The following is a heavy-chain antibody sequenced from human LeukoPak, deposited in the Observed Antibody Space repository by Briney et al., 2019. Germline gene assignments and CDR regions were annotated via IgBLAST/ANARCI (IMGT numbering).Heavy chain of an antibody. D-gene: IGHD6-6*01. Sequence: SETLSLTCAVYGGSFSGYYWSWIRQPPGKGLEWIGEINHSGSTNYNPSLKSRVTISVDTSKNQFSLKLSSVTAADMAVYYCARVGRGSSSSVWFDPWGQGTLVTVSS. J-gene: IGHJ5*02. CDR2: INHSGST. CDR1: GGSFSGYY. V-gene: IGHV4-34*01. CDR3: ARVGRGSSSSVWFDP.